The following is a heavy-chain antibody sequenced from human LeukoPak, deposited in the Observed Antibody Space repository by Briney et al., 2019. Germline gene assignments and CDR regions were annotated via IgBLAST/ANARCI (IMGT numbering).Heavy chain of an antibody. CDR1: GGSISSGSYY. J-gene: IGHJ4*02. CDR2: IYTSGST. D-gene: IGHD3/OR15-3a*01. CDR3: ARFLDYVLDH. Sequence: SETLSLTCTVSGGSISSGSYYWSWIRQPAGKGLEWIGRIYTSGSTNYNPSLKSRVTISVDTSKNHFSLKLSSMTAADTAVYYCARFLDYVLDHWGQGTLVTVSS. V-gene: IGHV4-61*02.